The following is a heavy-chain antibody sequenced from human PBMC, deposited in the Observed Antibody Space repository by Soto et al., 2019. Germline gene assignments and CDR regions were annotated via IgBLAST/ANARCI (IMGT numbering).Heavy chain of an antibody. J-gene: IGHJ4*02. CDR1: GGSISSGDFS. V-gene: IGHV4-30-4*02. D-gene: IGHD3-3*01. CDR3: ARDPFKRRKVLRFLEWFTTPL. Sequence: PSETLSLTCTVSGGSISSGDFSWSWIRQPPGNSLEWIGYIYYSGSTYYNPSLKSRVNISVEVYKYQYSLKLSSVTAVVSAVYYCARDPFKRRKVLRFLEWFTTPLWGQGTLVTVSS. CDR2: IYYSGST.